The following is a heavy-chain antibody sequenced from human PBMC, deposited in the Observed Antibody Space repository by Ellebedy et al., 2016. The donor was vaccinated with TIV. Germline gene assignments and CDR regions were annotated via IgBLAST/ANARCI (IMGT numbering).Heavy chain of an antibody. CDR3: AHSPAGDSVFDY. Sequence: SGPTLVKPTQTRTLNCTFSGFSLSTSGVGVGWIRQPPGKALEWLALTYWDDDKRYSPSLKSRLTITKDTSKNQVVLTMTNMDHVDTATYYCAHSPAGDSVFDYWGQGTLVTVSS. J-gene: IGHJ4*02. CDR1: GFSLSTSGVG. CDR2: TYWDDDK. D-gene: IGHD2-21*01. V-gene: IGHV2-5*02.